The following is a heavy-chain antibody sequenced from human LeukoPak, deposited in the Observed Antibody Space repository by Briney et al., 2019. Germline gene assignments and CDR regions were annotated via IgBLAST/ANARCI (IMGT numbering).Heavy chain of an antibody. Sequence: PGGSLRLSCAASGFTFTNARTSWVRQAPGKGLEWVGRVTSKTEGGTADYSAPVKGRFTISRDDSKNILYLQMSSLETEDTGVYYCTTVGNWNPRSYWGQGTLVTVSS. V-gene: IGHV3-15*01. CDR2: VTSKTEGGTA. D-gene: IGHD1-20*01. J-gene: IGHJ4*02. CDR1: GFTFTNAR. CDR3: TTVGNWNPRSY.